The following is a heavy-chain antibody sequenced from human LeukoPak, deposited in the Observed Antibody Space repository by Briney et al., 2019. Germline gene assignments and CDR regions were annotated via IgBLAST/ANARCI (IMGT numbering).Heavy chain of an antibody. J-gene: IGHJ4*02. CDR2: ISYDGSNK. D-gene: IGHD2-2*01. CDR1: GFTFSSYP. Sequence: PGRSLRLSCAASGFTFSSYPMHWVRQAPGKGLEWVALISYDGSNKYYADSVKGRFTISRDNSNNTLYLQMNSLRTEDTAVYYCARDRGWGLGYCSSTSCPGGYYFDYWGQGTLVTVSS. CDR3: ARDRGWGLGYCSSTSCPGGYYFDY. V-gene: IGHV3-30*04.